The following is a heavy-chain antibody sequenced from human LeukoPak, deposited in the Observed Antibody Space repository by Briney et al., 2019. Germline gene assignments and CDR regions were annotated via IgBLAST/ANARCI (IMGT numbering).Heavy chain of an antibody. J-gene: IGHJ4*02. Sequence: NTGGSLRLSCAASGFTFSNAWMSWVRQAPGKGLEWVGRIKSKTDGGTTDYAAPVKGRFTISRDDSKNTLYLQMNSLKTEDTAVYYCTKTFYSDSTFDYWGQGTLVTVSS. CDR1: GFTFSNAW. CDR3: TKTFYSDSTFDY. V-gene: IGHV3-15*01. CDR2: IKSKTDGGTT. D-gene: IGHD4-11*01.